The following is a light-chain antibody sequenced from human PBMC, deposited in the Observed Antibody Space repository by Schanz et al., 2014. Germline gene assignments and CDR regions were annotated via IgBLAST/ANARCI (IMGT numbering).Light chain of an antibody. CDR1: SRDIGKYNY. CDR2: DVT. Sequence: QSVLTQPPSASGSPGQSVTISCTGTSRDIGKYNYVSWYQQHPGKAPKLLIYDVTERPSGVPDRFSGSRSGSTASLTVSGLQADDEADYYCSSYTSSDTLVFGTGTKLTVL. CDR3: SSYTSSDTLV. V-gene: IGLV2-8*01. J-gene: IGLJ1*01.